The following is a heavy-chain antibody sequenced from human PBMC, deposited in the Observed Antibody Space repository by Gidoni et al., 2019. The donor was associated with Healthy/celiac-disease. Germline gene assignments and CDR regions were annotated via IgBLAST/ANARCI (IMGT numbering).Heavy chain of an antibody. Sequence: EVQLLESGGGLVQPGGSLRLSCPASGFTFSSYWMSWVRQAPGKGLEWVANIKQDGSEKDYVDSVKGRFTISRDNAKNSLYLQMNSLRAEDTAVYYCARRYDSLGPWGQGTLVTVSS. J-gene: IGHJ5*02. CDR2: IKQDGSEK. D-gene: IGHD3-3*01. CDR3: ARRYDSLGP. V-gene: IGHV3-7*01. CDR1: GFTFSSYW.